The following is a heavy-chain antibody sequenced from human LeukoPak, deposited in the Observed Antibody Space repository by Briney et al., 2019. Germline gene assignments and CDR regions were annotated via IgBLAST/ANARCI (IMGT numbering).Heavy chain of an antibody. Sequence: GGSLRLSCAASGFTFSSYRMHWVRQAPGKGLVWVSRIYSDGSGTNYADSVKGRFTISRDNAKNTLYLQMNSLRAEDTAVYYCARLDSYGYYYYGLDVWGQGTTVTVSS. CDR1: GFTFSSYR. CDR3: ARLDSYGYYYYGLDV. CDR2: IYSDGSGT. V-gene: IGHV3-74*01. D-gene: IGHD5-18*01. J-gene: IGHJ6*02.